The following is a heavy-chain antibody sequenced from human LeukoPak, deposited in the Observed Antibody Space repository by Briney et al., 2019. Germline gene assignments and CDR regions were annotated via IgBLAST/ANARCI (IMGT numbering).Heavy chain of an antibody. CDR2: INHSGST. J-gene: IGHJ3*02. D-gene: IGHD1-1*01. CDR1: GGSFSGYY. CDR3: ARGRTTGTSNAFDI. Sequence: SETLSLTCVVYGGSFSGYYWSWIRQPPGKGLEWIGEINHSGSTNYNPSLKSRVTISVDTSKNQFSLKLSSVTAADTAVYYCARGRTTGTSNAFDIWGQGTMVTVSS. V-gene: IGHV4-34*01.